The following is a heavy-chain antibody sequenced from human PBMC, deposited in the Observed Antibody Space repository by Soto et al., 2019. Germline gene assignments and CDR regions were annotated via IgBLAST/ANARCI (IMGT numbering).Heavy chain of an antibody. Sequence: EVQLVESGGGLVKPGGSLRLSCAASGFTFSSYSMNWVHQAPGKGLEWVSSISSSSSYIYYADSVKGRFTISRDNAKNSLYLQMNSLRAEDTAVYYCARDQGLEEMAYYGMDVWGQGTTVTVSS. CDR3: ARDQGLEEMAYYGMDV. CDR2: ISSSSSYI. V-gene: IGHV3-21*01. J-gene: IGHJ6*02. CDR1: GFTFSSYS.